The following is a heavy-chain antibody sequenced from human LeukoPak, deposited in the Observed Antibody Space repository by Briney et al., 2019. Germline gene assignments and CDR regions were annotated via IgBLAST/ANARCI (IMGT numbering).Heavy chain of an antibody. Sequence: PGGSLRLSCAASGFIVSDNYMTWVRQAPGKGLEWVSVIYNADYTSYADSVEGRFTISRDNSKNMLYLQMNSLRVEDTAVYYCASEYVAASENRLGPPIWGQGTLVTVSS. CDR3: ASEYVAASENRLGPPI. CDR2: IYNADYT. J-gene: IGHJ4*02. CDR1: GFIVSDNY. D-gene: IGHD2/OR15-2a*01. V-gene: IGHV3-53*01.